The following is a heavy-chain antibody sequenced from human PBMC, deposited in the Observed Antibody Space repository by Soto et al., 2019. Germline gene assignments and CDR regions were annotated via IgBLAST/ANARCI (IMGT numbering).Heavy chain of an antibody. CDR2: INAGNGNT. Sequence: ASVKVSCKASGYTFTSYAMHWVRQAPGQRLEWMGWINAGNGNTKYSQKFQGRVTITRDTSASTAYMELSSLRSEDTAVYYCARVENIVVVVAATAFDYWGQGTLVTVSS. CDR1: GYTFTSYA. CDR3: ARVENIVVVVAATAFDY. D-gene: IGHD2-15*01. V-gene: IGHV1-3*01. J-gene: IGHJ4*02.